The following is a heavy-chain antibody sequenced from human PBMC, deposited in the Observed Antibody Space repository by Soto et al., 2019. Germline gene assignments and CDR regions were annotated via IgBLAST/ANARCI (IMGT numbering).Heavy chain of an antibody. CDR3: ARVGPYDSESSGYSDAFDI. CDR2: IVPIFATA. J-gene: IGHJ3*02. V-gene: IGHV1-69*01. Sequence: QVQLVQSGAEVKKPGSSVKVSCKASGGTFSTYGISWVRQAPGQGLEWMGGIVPIFATANYAQKFQGRVTITADDSTRTAYMELSSIRYEDTAVYYCARVGPYDSESSGYSDAFDIWGQGTMVTVSS. CDR1: GGTFSTYG. D-gene: IGHD3-22*01.